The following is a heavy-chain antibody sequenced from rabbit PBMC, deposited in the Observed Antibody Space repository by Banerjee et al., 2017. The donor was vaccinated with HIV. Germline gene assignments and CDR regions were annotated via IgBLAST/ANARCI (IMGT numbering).Heavy chain of an antibody. CDR1: GFSFSNSYY. CDR3: ARDLAGVIGWNFNL. Sequence: QEQLEESGGDLVKPGASLTLTCTTSGFSFSNSYYMCWVRQAPGKGLEWIGCIDSSSITWYASWVKGRFTISKTSSTTVTLQMTSLTAADTASYFCARDLAGVIGWNFNLWGPGTLVTVS. V-gene: IGHV1S45*01. J-gene: IGHJ4*01. D-gene: IGHD4-1*01. CDR2: IDSSSIT.